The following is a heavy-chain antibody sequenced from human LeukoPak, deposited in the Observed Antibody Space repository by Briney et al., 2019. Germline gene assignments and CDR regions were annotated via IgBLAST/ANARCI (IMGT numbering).Heavy chain of an antibody. J-gene: IGHJ4*02. CDR2: ISSSGSTI. V-gene: IGHV3-48*03. CDR3: ARDVSPFGTY. CDR1: GFTFSSYE. Sequence: GGSLRLSCAASGFTFSSYEMNWVRQAPEKGLEWISYISSSGSTIYYADSVRGRFTISRDNAMNSLYLQMNSLRAEDTAVYYCARDVSPFGTYWGQGTLVTVSS. D-gene: IGHD1-1*01.